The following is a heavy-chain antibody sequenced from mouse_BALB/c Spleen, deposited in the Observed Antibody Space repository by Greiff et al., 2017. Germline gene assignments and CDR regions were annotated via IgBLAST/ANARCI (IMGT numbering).Heavy chain of an antibody. CDR3: ARTTATDAMDY. CDR2: INPGSGGT. D-gene: IGHD1-2*01. Sequence: QVQLQQSGAELVRPGTSVKVSCKASGYAFTNYLLEWVKQRPGQGLEWIGVINPGSGGTNYNEKFKGKATLTADKSSSTAYMQLSSLTSDDSAVYFCARTTATDAMDYWGQGTSVTVSS. J-gene: IGHJ4*01. V-gene: IGHV1-54*01. CDR1: GYAFTNYL.